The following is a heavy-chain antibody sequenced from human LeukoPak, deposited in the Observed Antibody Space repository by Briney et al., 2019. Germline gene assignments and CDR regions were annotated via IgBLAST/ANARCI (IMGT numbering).Heavy chain of an antibody. Sequence: SETLSLTCTVSGGSISSSSYYWGWIRQPPGKGLEWIGSIYYSGSTYYNPSLKSRVTIYVDTSKNQCSLKLSSVTAADTAVYYCARYCSGGSCYSAFDPWGQGTLVTVSS. D-gene: IGHD2-15*01. J-gene: IGHJ5*02. CDR3: ARYCSGGSCYSAFDP. V-gene: IGHV4-39*01. CDR1: GGSISSSSYY. CDR2: IYYSGST.